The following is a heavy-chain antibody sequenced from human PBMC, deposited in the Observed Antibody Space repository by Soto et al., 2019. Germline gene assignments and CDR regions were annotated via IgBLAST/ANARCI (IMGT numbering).Heavy chain of an antibody. Sequence: GGSLRLSCAASGFSFSSYSMNWVRQAPGKGPEWVSYISSLSSYIYYADSVKGRFTISRDNAKNSLYLQMSSLRAEDTAVYYCARVPTTRGPFDYWGQGTLVTVSS. V-gene: IGHV3-21*01. D-gene: IGHD4-17*01. CDR2: ISSLSSYI. CDR3: ARVPTTRGPFDY. CDR1: GFSFSSYS. J-gene: IGHJ4*02.